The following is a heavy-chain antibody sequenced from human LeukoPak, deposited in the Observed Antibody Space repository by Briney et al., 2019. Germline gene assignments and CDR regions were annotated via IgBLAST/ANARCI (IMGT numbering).Heavy chain of an antibody. CDR3: ARHVATNYYYNYYGLEV. J-gene: IGHJ6*02. CDR2: IYYSGNT. V-gene: IGHV4-39*01. CDR1: GGSISSNSYY. Sequence: SETLSLTCAVSGGSISSNSYYWGWVRQSPGKGLEWIGAIYYSGNTYYSPSLKSRFTISVDTSKNQFSLNLSAVTAADAATYYCARHVATNYYYNYYGLEVWGQGTTVTVSS.